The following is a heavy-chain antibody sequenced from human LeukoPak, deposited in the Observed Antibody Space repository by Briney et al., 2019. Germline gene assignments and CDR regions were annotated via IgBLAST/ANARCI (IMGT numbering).Heavy chain of an antibody. Sequence: GASVKVSCKASGGTFSSYAISWVRQAPGQGLEWMGGIIPIFGTANYAQKFQGRVTITADKSTSTAYMELSSLRSEDTAVYYCARDGLAAAGAYNWFDPWGQGTLVTVSS. V-gene: IGHV1-69*06. J-gene: IGHJ5*02. D-gene: IGHD6-13*01. CDR3: ARDGLAAAGAYNWFDP. CDR2: IIPIFGTA. CDR1: GGTFSSYA.